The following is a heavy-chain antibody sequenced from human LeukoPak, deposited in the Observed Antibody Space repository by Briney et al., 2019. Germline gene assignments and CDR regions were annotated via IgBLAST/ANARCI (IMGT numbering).Heavy chain of an antibody. J-gene: IGHJ4*02. V-gene: IGHV4-34*01. CDR1: GGSFSGYY. CDR3: ARGTGYYYDSGGLGY. CDR2: INHSGST. D-gene: IGHD3-22*01. Sequence: SETLSLTCAVYGGSFSGYYWSWIRQPPGKGREWIGEINHSGSTNYNPSLKSRVTISVDTSKNQFSLKLSAVTAADTAVYYCARGTGYYYDSGGLGYWGQGTLVTVSS.